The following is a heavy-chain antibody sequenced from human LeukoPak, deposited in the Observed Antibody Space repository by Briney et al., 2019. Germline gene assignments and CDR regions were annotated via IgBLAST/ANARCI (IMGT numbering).Heavy chain of an antibody. D-gene: IGHD3-3*01. J-gene: IGHJ4*02. Sequence: VGSLRLSCAASGFTFTTYWMSWVRQAPGKGLEWVANIKQDGSEKYYVDSVKGRFTISRDNAKKSLYLQMNSLRAEDTAVYYCASSGIFDDFWSGYYGFDYWGQGTLVTVSS. V-gene: IGHV3-7*01. CDR1: GFTFTTYW. CDR3: ASSGIFDDFWSGYYGFDY. CDR2: IKQDGSEK.